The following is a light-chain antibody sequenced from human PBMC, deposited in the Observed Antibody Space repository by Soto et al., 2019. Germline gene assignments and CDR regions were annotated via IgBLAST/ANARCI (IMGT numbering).Light chain of an antibody. CDR3: SAYTARSTLV. V-gene: IGLV2-14*01. Sequence: QSALPQPASVSVSAGQSITISCSGTMRDVGAYNLVSWYQQHPGTAPKLIMYEVRNRPSGISSRCSGSRSGNTASLPISGLQSEDEGDYYCSAYTARSTLVFCGGTKLTVL. J-gene: IGLJ3*02. CDR1: MRDVGAYNL. CDR2: EVR.